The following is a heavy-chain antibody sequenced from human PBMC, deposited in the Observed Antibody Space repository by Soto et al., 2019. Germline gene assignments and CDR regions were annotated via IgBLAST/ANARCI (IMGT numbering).Heavy chain of an antibody. CDR2: IVVGSGNT. J-gene: IGHJ6*02. CDR3: AASGYYYYYYYCGMDV. CDR1: GFTFTSSA. Sequence: QMQLVQSGPEVKKPGTSVKVSCKASGFTFTSSAVQWVRQARGQRLEWIGWIVVGSGNTNYAQKFQERVTITRDMSASTAYMELSSLRSEDTAVYYCAASGYYYYYYYCGMDVWGQGTTVTVSS. D-gene: IGHD3-22*01. V-gene: IGHV1-58*01.